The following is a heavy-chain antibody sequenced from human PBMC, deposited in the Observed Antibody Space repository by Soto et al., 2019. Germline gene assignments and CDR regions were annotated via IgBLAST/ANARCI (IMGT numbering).Heavy chain of an antibody. V-gene: IGHV6-1*01. CDR3: ARGSVSGWSTIDY. CDR2: TYNRSKWYN. J-gene: IGHJ4*02. D-gene: IGHD6-19*01. Sequence: SQTLSLTCAISGDSVSSNSAAWNWIRQSPSRGLEWLGRTYNRSKWYNDYAVSVKSRKTINPNTSKNQFSLQLTSVTPEDTAVYYCARGSVSGWSTIDYWGQGTLVTVSS. CDR1: GDSVSSNSAA.